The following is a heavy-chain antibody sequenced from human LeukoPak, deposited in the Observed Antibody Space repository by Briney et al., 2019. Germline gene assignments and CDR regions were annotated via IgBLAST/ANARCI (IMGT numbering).Heavy chain of an antibody. CDR1: GGSISSSSTNC. D-gene: IGHD3-10*01. Sequence: PSETLSLTCAVSGGSISSSSTNCWTWVRQPPGKGLEWIGEIDHSGSTNYNPSLQSRVTISVDTSKNQFSLKVSSVSAADTAVYYCARGNRPYGEHEAFDIWGHGTTVTVSP. CDR2: IDHSGST. J-gene: IGHJ3*02. V-gene: IGHV4-4*02. CDR3: ARGNRPYGEHEAFDI.